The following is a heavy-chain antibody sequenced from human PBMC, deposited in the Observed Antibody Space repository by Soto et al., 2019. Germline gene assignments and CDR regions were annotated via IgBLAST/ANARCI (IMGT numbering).Heavy chain of an antibody. D-gene: IGHD2-21*02. V-gene: IGHV4-59*01. CDR3: ARATGNCGGDCYRNSFDI. Sequence: SETLSLTCTVSGGSISSYYWSWIRQPPGKGLEWIGYIYYSGSTNYNPSLKSRVTISVDTSMNQFPLKLSSVTAADTAMYYCARATGNCGGDCYRNSFDIWGQGTMVTVSS. CDR2: IYYSGST. J-gene: IGHJ3*02. CDR1: GGSISSYY.